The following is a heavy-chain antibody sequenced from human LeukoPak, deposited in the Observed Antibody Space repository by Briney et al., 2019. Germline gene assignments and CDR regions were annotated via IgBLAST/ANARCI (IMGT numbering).Heavy chain of an antibody. D-gene: IGHD3-10*01. Sequence: GESLKISCRGSGYSFTSHWIGWARQMPGKGLEWRGIIYPGDSDTRYSPSFQGQVTISADKSISAAYLQWSSLKASDTAMYYCARSGVRGVIYYYGMDVWGQGTTVTVSS. V-gene: IGHV5-51*01. CDR3: ARSGVRGVIYYYGMDV. CDR1: GYSFTSHW. J-gene: IGHJ6*02. CDR2: IYPGDSDT.